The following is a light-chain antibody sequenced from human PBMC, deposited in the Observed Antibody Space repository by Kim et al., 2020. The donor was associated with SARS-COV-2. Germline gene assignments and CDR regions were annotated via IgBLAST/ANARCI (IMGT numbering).Light chain of an antibody. CDR1: KLGDKY. CDR3: QACDSSTV. J-gene: IGLJ2*01. Sequence: SRTPGQTASITCCGDKLGDKYACWYQQKPGQSPVLVIYQDSKRPSGIPERFSGSNAGNTATLTISGTQAMDEADYYCQACDSSTVFGGGTQLTVL. CDR2: QDS. V-gene: IGLV3-1*01.